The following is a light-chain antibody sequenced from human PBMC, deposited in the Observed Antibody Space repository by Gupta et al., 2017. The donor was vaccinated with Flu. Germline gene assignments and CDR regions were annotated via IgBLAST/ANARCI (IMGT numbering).Light chain of an antibody. CDR2: AAS. J-gene: IGKJ2*01. CDR1: QSISSY. V-gene: IGKV1-39*01. CDR3: QQSYSTPPWA. Sequence: DIQMTQSPSSLSASVGDRVTITCRASQSISSYLTWYQQQPGKAPKLLIYAASSLQSGVPSRCSGSGAGTDFTLTISSLQPEDFATYYCQQSYSTPPWAFGQGTKLEIK.